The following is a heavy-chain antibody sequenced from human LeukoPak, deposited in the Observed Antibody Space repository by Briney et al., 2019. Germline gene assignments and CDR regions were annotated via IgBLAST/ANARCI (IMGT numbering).Heavy chain of an antibody. D-gene: IGHD1-26*01. V-gene: IGHV3-23*01. J-gene: IGHJ4*02. CDR3: AKDPYSGSYFDY. CDR2: ISGSGGST. Sequence: GGSLRLSCAASGFTFSSYAMSWVRQAPGKGLEWVSAISGSGGSTYYADSVKGRFTISRDNSKNTLYLQMNSLRAEDTTVYYCAKDPYSGSYFDYWGQGTLVTVSS. CDR1: GFTFSSYA.